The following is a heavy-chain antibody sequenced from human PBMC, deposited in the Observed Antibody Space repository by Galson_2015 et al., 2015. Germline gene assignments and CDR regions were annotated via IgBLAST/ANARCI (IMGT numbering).Heavy chain of an antibody. D-gene: IGHD3-10*01. Sequence: SLRLSCAASGFTFSSYDMSWVRQAPGKGLEWVSAISGSGGSTYYADSVKGRFTISRDNSKNTLYLQMNSLRAEDTAVYYCAKDPFSWLGGTDYWGQGTLVTVSS. CDR1: GFTFSSYD. V-gene: IGHV3-23*01. CDR2: ISGSGGST. J-gene: IGHJ4*02. CDR3: AKDPFSWLGGTDY.